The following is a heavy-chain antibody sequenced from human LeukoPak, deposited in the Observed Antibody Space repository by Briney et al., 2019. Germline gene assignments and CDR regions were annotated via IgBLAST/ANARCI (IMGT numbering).Heavy chain of an antibody. D-gene: IGHD3-22*01. CDR1: GDSINSLDL. V-gene: IGHV4-4*02. CDR3: AGLVGRYSSGLYYYYFDY. J-gene: IGHJ4*02. Sequence: PSETLSLTCTVSGDSINSLDLWSWVRQPPGKGLEWSGEMYLSGTTHSNPSAKSRVTISIDKSKNQFFLNLSSVTAADTAVYYCAGLVGRYSSGLYYYYFDYWGQGTLVTVSS. CDR2: MYLSGTT.